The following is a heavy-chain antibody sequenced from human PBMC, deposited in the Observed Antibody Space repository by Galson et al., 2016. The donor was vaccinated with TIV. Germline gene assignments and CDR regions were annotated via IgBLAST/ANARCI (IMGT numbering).Heavy chain of an antibody. CDR3: AKVKKDGGNNMLFDS. J-gene: IGHJ5*01. CDR2: IIGTTGDT. Sequence: SLRLSCAASGFTFSTYAMSWVRQAPGKGLEWVSAIIGTTGDTSYTDSVKGRFTISGDISKNTLFLQMNSLRAADSAVYYCAKVKKDGGNNMLFDSWGQGTLVTVSS. D-gene: IGHD4-23*01. V-gene: IGHV3-23*01. CDR1: GFTFSTYA.